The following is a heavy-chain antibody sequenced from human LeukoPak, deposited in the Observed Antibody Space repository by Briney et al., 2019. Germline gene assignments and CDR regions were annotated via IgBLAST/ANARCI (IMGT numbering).Heavy chain of an antibody. CDR1: GFTFSRYW. V-gene: IGHV3-33*08. CDR3: ARVTGDYYDSSALDY. Sequence: GGSLRLSCAASGFTFSRYWMHWVRQAPGKGLEWVAVIWYDGSNKYYADSVKGRFTISRDNSKNTLYLQMNSLRAEDTAVYYCARVTGDYYDSSALDYWGQGTLVTVSS. CDR2: IWYDGSNK. J-gene: IGHJ4*02. D-gene: IGHD3-22*01.